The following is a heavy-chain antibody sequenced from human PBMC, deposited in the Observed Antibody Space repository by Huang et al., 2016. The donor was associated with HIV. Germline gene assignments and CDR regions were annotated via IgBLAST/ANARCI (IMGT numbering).Heavy chain of an antibody. D-gene: IGHD3-10*02. V-gene: IGHV4-61*09. CDR1: GGSISSGSYY. CDR2: IYTSGST. Sequence: QVQLQESGPGLVKPSQTLSLICSVSGGSISSGSYYWSWIRQPAGKVLEWIGHIYTSGSTNYNPSLKIRVIISVDTSKNQFSLELSSVTAADTAVYYCARAIEVPYYYVTTDAFDIWGQGTMVTVSS. CDR3: ARAIEVPYYYVTTDAFDI. J-gene: IGHJ3*02.